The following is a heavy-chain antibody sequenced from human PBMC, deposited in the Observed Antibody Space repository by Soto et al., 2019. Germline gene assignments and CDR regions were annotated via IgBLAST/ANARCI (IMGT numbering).Heavy chain of an antibody. CDR2: IYYSGST. CDR3: ARGSYYDNHPYYFDY. Sequence: SETLSLTCTVSGGSISSGDYYWSWIRQPPGKGLEWIGYIYYSGSTYYNPSLKSRVTISVDTSKNQFSLKLSSVTAADTAVYYCARGSYYDNHPYYFDYWGQGTLVTVSS. D-gene: IGHD3-22*01. V-gene: IGHV4-30-4*01. J-gene: IGHJ4*02. CDR1: GGSISSGDYY.